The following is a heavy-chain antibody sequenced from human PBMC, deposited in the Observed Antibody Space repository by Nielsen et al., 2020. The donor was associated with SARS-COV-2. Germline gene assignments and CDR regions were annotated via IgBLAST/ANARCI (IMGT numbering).Heavy chain of an antibody. D-gene: IGHD5-18*01. V-gene: IGHV3-11*03. CDR3: AKLPGRGRGYSYGDVGY. J-gene: IGHJ4*02. CDR1: GFSFSDYY. Sequence: GESLKISCAASGFSFSDYYMSWIRQAPGKGLEWVSYMSSTKNYIDYADSVKGRFAISRDNAKSSVYLQMNSLRAEDTAVYYCAKLPGRGRGYSYGDVGYWGQGTLVTVSS. CDR2: MSSTKNYI.